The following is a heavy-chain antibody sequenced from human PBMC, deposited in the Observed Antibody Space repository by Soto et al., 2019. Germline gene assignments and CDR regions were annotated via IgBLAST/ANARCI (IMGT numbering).Heavy chain of an antibody. J-gene: IGHJ6*02. Sequence: QVQLVQSGAEEKKPGASVKVSCKASGYTFTSYAMHWVRQAPGQRLEWMGWINAGNGNTKYSQKFQGRVTITRDTSASTAYMELSSLRYEDTAVYYCARDKDYYDSSGYLDYYYYGMDVWGQGTTVTVYS. D-gene: IGHD3-22*01. CDR2: INAGNGNT. CDR1: GYTFTSYA. V-gene: IGHV1-3*05. CDR3: ARDKDYYDSSGYLDYYYYGMDV.